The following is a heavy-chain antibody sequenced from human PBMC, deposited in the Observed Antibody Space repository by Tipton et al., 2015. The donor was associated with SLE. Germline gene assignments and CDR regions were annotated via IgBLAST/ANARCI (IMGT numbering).Heavy chain of an antibody. CDR2: IHYSGTT. CDR1: GDSISSHY. CDR3: ARTLGAIAHTVYDAFDI. Sequence: TLSLTCTVSGDSISSHYWSWFRQPPGKGLEWIGNIHYSGTTHDNPSLKSRVTMSVDMSKNQFPLRLTSVTAADTAVYYCARTLGAIAHTVYDAFDIWGQGKMVTVSS. J-gene: IGHJ3*02. D-gene: IGHD1-26*01. V-gene: IGHV4-59*11.